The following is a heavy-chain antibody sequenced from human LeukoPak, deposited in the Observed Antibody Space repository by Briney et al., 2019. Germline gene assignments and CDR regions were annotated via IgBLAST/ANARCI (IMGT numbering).Heavy chain of an antibody. J-gene: IGHJ4*02. V-gene: IGHV4-59*01. CDR2: IYYSGST. D-gene: IGHD3-16*02. Sequence: PSETLSLTCAVSAGSITSFYWSWIRQPPGRGLEWVGYIYYSGSTDYNPSLRGRVTMSLDTSKNQFSLNLSSVTAADTAVYYCARAVITFGGAIAKGFDCWGQGTLVTVSS. CDR3: ARAVITFGGAIAKGFDC. CDR1: AGSITSFY.